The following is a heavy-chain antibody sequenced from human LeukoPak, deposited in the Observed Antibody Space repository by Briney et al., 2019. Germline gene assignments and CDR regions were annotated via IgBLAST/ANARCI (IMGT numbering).Heavy chain of an antibody. J-gene: IGHJ4*02. CDR3: AKAVRVDVAAARGYFVY. CDR1: GFTSSSYS. D-gene: IGHD6-13*01. V-gene: IGHV3-30*18. Sequence: PGGSLSLSCAPSGFTSSSYSMNWARQAPGKGLEWVAVISYDGSNKYYADSVKGRFTISRDNSNNTLYLQLNSLRAEDTAVYYCAKAVRVDVAAARGYFVYWGQGTLVTVSS. CDR2: ISYDGSNK.